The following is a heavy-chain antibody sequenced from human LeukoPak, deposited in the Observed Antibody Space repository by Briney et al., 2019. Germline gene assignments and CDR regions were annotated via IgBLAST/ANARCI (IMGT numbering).Heavy chain of an antibody. V-gene: IGHV4-59*08. CDR1: GGSISSYY. J-gene: IGHJ1*01. CDR2: ICYSGST. D-gene: IGHD6-13*01. Sequence: SETLSLTCTVSGGSISSYYWSWIRQPPGKGLEWIGYICYSGSTNYNPSLKSRVTISVDTSKNQFSLKLSSVTAADTAVYYCASHAAAGTAQRYFHHWGQGTLVTVSS. CDR3: ASHAAAGTAQRYFHH.